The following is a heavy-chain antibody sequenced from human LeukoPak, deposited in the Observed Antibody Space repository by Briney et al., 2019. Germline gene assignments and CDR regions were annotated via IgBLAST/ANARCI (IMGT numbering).Heavy chain of an antibody. J-gene: IGHJ6*02. V-gene: IGHV3-30*03. CDR1: GFTFSSYS. Sequence: GGSLRLSCAASGFTFSSYSMNWVRQAPGKGLEWVAVISYDGSNKYYADSVKGRFTISRDNSKNTLYLQMNSLRAEDTAVYYCARDLGDYVWGSYPEKVGYGMDVWGQGTTVTVSS. D-gene: IGHD3-16*02. CDR2: ISYDGSNK. CDR3: ARDLGDYVWGSYPEKVGYGMDV.